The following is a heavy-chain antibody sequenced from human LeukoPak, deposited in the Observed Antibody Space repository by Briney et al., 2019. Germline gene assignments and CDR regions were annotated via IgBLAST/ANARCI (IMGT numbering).Heavy chain of an antibody. CDR2: INTNTGNP. CDR1: GYTFTSYA. J-gene: IGHJ4*02. D-gene: IGHD6-19*01. CDR3: ARCLVGSGWYCPIKN. V-gene: IGHV7-4-1*02. Sequence: ASVKVSCKASGYTFTSYAMNRVRQAPGQGLEWMGWINTNTGNPTYAQGFTGRFVFSLDTSVSTAYLQISSLKAEDTAVYYCARCLVGSGWYCPIKNWGQGTLVTVSA.